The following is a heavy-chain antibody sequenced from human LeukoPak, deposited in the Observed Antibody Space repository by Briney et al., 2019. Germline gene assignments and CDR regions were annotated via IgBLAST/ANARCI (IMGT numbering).Heavy chain of an antibody. CDR1: GYSLTELS. Sequence: SDNLSRKVSGYSLTELSKQCVPHAPPKGLEWRGGFNPEDGETNYAQKFQGRVTMTEDTSTDTAYMELSSVRAEDTAVYYCAADRAEFDSSGYSLDYWGQGTLVTVSS. CDR2: FNPEDGET. CDR3: AADRAEFDSSGYSLDY. D-gene: IGHD3-22*01. J-gene: IGHJ4*02. V-gene: IGHV1-24*01.